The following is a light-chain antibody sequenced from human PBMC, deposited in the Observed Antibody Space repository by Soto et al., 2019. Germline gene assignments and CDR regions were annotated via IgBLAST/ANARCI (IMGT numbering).Light chain of an antibody. CDR1: QGISSY. J-gene: IGKJ1*01. CDR2: AAS. V-gene: IGKV1-9*01. Sequence: IQLTQSPSSLSASVGDRVTITCRASQGISSYLAWYQQKPGKAPKLLIYAASTLQSGVPSRFSGSGSGTDFTLPISSLQPEDFATYYCQQLNIYPWTFGQGTKVDIK. CDR3: QQLNIYPWT.